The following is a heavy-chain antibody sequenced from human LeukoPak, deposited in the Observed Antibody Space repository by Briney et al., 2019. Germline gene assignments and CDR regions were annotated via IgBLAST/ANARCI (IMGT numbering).Heavy chain of an antibody. CDR1: GGSISSYY. Sequence: PSETLSLTCTVSGGSISSYYWSWIRQPPGKGLEWIGYIYYSGSTNYNPSLKSRVTISVDTSKNQFSLKLSSVTPEDTAVYYCARDPDSGWYYYFDYWGQGTLVTVSS. CDR3: ARDPDSGWYYYFDY. D-gene: IGHD6-19*01. V-gene: IGHV4-59*12. J-gene: IGHJ4*02. CDR2: IYYSGST.